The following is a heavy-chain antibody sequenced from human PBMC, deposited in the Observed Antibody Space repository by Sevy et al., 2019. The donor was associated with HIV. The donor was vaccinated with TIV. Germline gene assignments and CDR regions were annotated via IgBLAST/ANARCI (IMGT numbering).Heavy chain of an antibody. CDR3: ARGHNGVSWWYQTSNWFDP. V-gene: IGHV3-7*04. D-gene: IGHD2-8*01. Sequence: GSLRLSCAASGFTFSSYWMSWVRQAPGKGLEWVANIKQDGSEKYYVDSVKGRFTISRDNAKNSLYLQMNSLRAEDTAVYYCARGHNGVSWWYQTSNWFDPWGQGTLVTVSS. J-gene: IGHJ5*02. CDR1: GFTFSSYW. CDR2: IKQDGSEK.